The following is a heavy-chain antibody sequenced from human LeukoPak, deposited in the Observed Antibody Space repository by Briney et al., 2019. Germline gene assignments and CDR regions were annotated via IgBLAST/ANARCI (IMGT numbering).Heavy chain of an antibody. D-gene: IGHD2-2*01. Sequence: PGRSLRLSCAASGFTFDDYAMHWVRQAPGKGLEWVSGISWNSGSIGYADSVKGRFTISRVNAKNSLYLQMNSLRAEDTALYYCAKSCSSTSCPIDYWGQGTLVTISS. CDR2: ISWNSGSI. V-gene: IGHV3-9*01. J-gene: IGHJ4*02. CDR1: GFTFDDYA. CDR3: AKSCSSTSCPIDY.